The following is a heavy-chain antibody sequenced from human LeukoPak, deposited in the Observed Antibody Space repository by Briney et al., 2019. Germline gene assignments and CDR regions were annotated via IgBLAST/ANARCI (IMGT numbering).Heavy chain of an antibody. J-gene: IGHJ4*02. D-gene: IGHD3-9*01. CDR3: ARDGILTGYYDY. CDR2: IYYSGST. CDR1: GGSISTSSYY. V-gene: IGHV4-39*07. Sequence: PPETLSLTCTVSGGSISTSSYYWGWIRQPPGKGLEWIGSIYYSGSTYYNPSLKSRVTISVDTSKNQFSLKLSSVTAADTAVYYCARDGILTGYYDYWGQGTLVTVSS.